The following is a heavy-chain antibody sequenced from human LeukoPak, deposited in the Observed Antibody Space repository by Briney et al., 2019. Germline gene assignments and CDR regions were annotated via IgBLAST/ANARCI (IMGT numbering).Heavy chain of an antibody. V-gene: IGHV4-59*01. Sequence: SETLSLTCTVSGGSISSYYWSWIRQPPGKGLEWIGYIYYSGSTNYNPSLKSRVTISVDTSKNQFSLKLSSVTAADTAVYYCARKPVWWSGYYTSAFDIWGQGTMVTVSS. CDR1: GGSISSYY. CDR2: IYYSGST. D-gene: IGHD3-3*01. CDR3: ARKPVWWSGYYTSAFDI. J-gene: IGHJ3*02.